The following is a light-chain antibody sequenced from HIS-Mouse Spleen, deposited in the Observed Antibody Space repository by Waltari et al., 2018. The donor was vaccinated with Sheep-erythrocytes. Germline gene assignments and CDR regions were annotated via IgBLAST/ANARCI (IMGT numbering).Light chain of an antibody. CDR1: SGSIARNY. Sequence: NFMLTQPHSVSESPGKTVTISCTGSSGSIARNYVQWYQQRPGSAPTTVIYEDNQRPPGFPDRFSGSIDSSSNSASLTISGLKTEDEADYYCQSYDSSNFWVFGGGTKLTVL. CDR2: EDN. CDR3: QSYDSSNFWV. V-gene: IGLV6-57*02. J-gene: IGLJ3*02.